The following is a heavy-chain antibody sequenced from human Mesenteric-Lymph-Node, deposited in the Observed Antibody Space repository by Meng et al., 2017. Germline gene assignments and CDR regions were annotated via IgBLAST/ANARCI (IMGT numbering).Heavy chain of an antibody. CDR3: ARGPIESGSYPN. CDR2: IILMFGTA. CDR1: GGTFSSYA. V-gene: IGHV1-69*05. D-gene: IGHD1-26*01. J-gene: IGHJ4*02. Sequence: SVKVSCKASGGTFSSYAISWVRQAPGQGLEWMGGIILMFGTANYAQEFQGRVTITTDESTSTAYMELSSLRSEDTAVYYCARGPIESGSYPNWGQGTLVTVSS.